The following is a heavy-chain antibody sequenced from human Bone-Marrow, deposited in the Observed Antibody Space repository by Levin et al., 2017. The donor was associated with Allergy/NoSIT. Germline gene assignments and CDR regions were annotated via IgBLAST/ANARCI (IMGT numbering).Heavy chain of an antibody. CDR3: TRIYCSSTSCYAVYFQH. V-gene: IGHV3-49*04. D-gene: IGHD2-2*01. J-gene: IGHJ1*01. CDR1: GFTFDNFA. CDR2: IRSNAYGGTT. Sequence: GESLKISCTVSGFTFDNFAMTWVRQAPGKGLELVGFIRSNAYGGTTEYAASVKGRFTISKDDSKSIAYLQMNSLKAEDTAVYYCTRIYCSSTSCYAVYFQHWGQGTLVTVSS.